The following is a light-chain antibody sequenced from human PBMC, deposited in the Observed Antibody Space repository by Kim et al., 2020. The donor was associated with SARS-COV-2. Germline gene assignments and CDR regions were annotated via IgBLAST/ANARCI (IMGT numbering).Light chain of an antibody. CDR3: QQVNSFPFS. Sequence: DIQMTQSPSAVSASVGDRVTIACRASQGISNWLVWFQQKPGKAPKLLIYSASTLQIGVPSRFSGSGSGTDFTLTISSLLPEDFETCYCQQVNSFPFSFGQGTRLEIK. CDR2: SAS. CDR1: QGISNW. J-gene: IGKJ5*01. V-gene: IGKV1-12*01.